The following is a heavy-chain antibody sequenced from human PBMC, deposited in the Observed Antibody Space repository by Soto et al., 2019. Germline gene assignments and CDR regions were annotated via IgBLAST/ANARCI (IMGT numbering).Heavy chain of an antibody. Sequence: SETLSLTCTVSGGSISSYYRSWIRQPPGKGLEWIGYIYYSGSTNYNPSLKSRVTISVDTSKNQFSLKLSSVTAADTAVYYCARRRDGYSYFDYWGQGTLVTVSS. D-gene: IGHD4-4*01. CDR3: ARRRDGYSYFDY. J-gene: IGHJ4*02. CDR2: IYYSGST. V-gene: IGHV4-59*01. CDR1: GGSISSYY.